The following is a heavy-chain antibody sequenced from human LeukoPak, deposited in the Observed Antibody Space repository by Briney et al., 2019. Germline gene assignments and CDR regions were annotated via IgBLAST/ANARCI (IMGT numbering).Heavy chain of an antibody. Sequence: PSETLSLTCAVSGGSISGGGYSWSWIRQPPGKGLGWIGYIYQSGSTYYNPSLKSRVTISVDRSKNEFSLKLSSVTAADTAVYYCARDYFGSGCFDPWGQGTLVTVSS. CDR3: ARDYFGSGCFDP. CDR2: IYQSGST. J-gene: IGHJ5*02. CDR1: GGSISGGGYS. V-gene: IGHV4-30-2*01. D-gene: IGHD3-10*01.